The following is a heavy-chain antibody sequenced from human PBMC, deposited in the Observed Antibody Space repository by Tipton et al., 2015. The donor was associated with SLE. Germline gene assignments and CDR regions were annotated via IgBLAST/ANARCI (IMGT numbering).Heavy chain of an antibody. Sequence: TLSLTCTVSGGSISSGGYYWSWIRQHPGKGLEWIGYIYYSGSTYYNPSLKSRVTISVDTSKNQFSLKLSSVTAADTAVYYCARGSSGWSAAIDPWGQGTLVTVSS. CDR1: GGSISSGGYY. J-gene: IGHJ5*02. V-gene: IGHV4-31*03. CDR3: ARGSSGWSAAIDP. D-gene: IGHD6-19*01. CDR2: IYYSGST.